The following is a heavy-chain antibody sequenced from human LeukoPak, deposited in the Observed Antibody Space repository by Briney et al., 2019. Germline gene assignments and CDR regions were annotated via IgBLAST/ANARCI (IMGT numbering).Heavy chain of an antibody. CDR1: GGSFSGYY. V-gene: IGHV4-34*01. D-gene: IGHD2-2*01. CDR2: INHSGST. Sequence: SETLSLTCAVYGGSFSGYYWTWIRQPPGKGLEWIGEINHSGSTNYNPSLKSRVTISVDTSKNQFSLKLSSVTAADTAVYYCATNCSITSCYGVSLGYWGQGTLVTVSS. CDR3: ATNCSITSCYGVSLGY. J-gene: IGHJ4*02.